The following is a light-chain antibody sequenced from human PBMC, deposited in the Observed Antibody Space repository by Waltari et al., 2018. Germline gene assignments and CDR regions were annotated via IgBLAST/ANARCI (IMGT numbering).Light chain of an antibody. CDR1: SSDVGAYNH. CDR3: CSYAGTYTVRV. Sequence: QSALTQPRSVSGSPGQSVTISCNGTSSDVGAYNHVSWYQQHPGKAPKLMIYGVSKRPSGVPDRISGSKSGNTASLTISWLQAEDEGDYYCCSYAGTYTVRVFGGGTKVTVL. CDR2: GVS. J-gene: IGLJ3*02. V-gene: IGLV2-11*01.